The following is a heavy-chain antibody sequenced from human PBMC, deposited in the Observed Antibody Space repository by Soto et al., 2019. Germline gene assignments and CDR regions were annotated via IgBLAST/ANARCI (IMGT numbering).Heavy chain of an antibody. CDR2: INPDGSST. V-gene: IGHV3-74*01. CDR3: AREDEVPVSAY. D-gene: IGHD2-2*01. J-gene: IGHJ1*01. Sequence: GGSLRLSCAASGFTFSSSFMDWVRQAPGKGLVWVSRINPDGSSTSYADSVKGRFTISRDNAKNTLYLQMNSLRAQDTDVYFWAREDEVPVSAYWGKGTLVPVSS. CDR1: GFTFSSSF.